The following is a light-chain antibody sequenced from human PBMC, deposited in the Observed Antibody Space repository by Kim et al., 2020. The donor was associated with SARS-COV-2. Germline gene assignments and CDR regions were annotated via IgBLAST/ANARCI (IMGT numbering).Light chain of an antibody. CDR3: SSYTTSSTWV. CDR2: DVT. V-gene: IGLV2-14*01. J-gene: IGLJ3*02. Sequence: QSALTQPASVSGSPGQSITISCTGTSSDVGGYNHVSWYQQLPGKAPTLMIYDVTKRPSGVSNRFSGSKSGNTASLTISVLQAGDEADYFCSSYTTSSTWVFGGGTQLTVL. CDR1: SSDVGGYNH.